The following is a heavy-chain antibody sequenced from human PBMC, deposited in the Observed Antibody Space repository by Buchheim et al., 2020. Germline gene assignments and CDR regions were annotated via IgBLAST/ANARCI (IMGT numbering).Heavy chain of an antibody. CDR2: IYYSGST. CDR1: GYSISSSNW. CDR3: ARSTGDSSSWYPSNNWFDP. J-gene: IGHJ5*02. Sequence: VQLQESGPGLVKPSDTLSLTCAVSGYSISSSNWWGWIRQPPGKGLEWIGYIYYSGSTYYNPSLKSRVTMSVDTSKNQFSLKLSPWTAVDTAVYYCARSTGDSSSWYPSNNWFDPWGQGTL. D-gene: IGHD6-13*01. V-gene: IGHV4-28*01.